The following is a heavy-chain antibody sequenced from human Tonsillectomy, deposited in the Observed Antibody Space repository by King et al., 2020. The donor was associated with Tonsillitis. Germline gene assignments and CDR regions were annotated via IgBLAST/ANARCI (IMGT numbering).Heavy chain of an antibody. Sequence: QLVQSGGGLVQSGGSLRLSCAASGFTFSSYWTHWVRHAPGKGLVWVSRTNSDESTTTYADSVKGRFTISRDNAKNTLYLQMNSLRAEDTAVYYCVRASSGVFDYWGQGTLVTVSS. CDR1: GFTFSSYW. CDR3: VRASSGVFDY. J-gene: IGHJ4*02. CDR2: TNSDESTT. V-gene: IGHV3-74*02. D-gene: IGHD1-26*01.